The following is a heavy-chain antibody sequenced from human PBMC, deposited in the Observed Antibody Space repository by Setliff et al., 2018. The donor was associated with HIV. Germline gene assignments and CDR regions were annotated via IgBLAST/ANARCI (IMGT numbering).Heavy chain of an antibody. CDR3: AKDHPIAASGFDN. D-gene: IGHD6-13*01. CDR2: IYSDGSS. Sequence: PGGTLRLSCAASGFTVGRFYMSWVRQAPGKGLEWVSVIYSDGSSYYADSVRGRFTISRDNYKNTLYLQMNTLRAEDTAVYYCAKDHPIAASGFDNWGQGTLVTVSS. CDR1: GFTVGRFY. J-gene: IGHJ4*02. V-gene: IGHV3-53*01.